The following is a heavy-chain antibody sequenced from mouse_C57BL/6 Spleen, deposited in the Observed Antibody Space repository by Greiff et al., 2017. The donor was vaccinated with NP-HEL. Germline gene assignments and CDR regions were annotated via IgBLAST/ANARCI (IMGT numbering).Heavy chain of an antibody. J-gene: IGHJ4*01. CDR1: GFTFSDYG. Sequence: DVMLVESGGGLVQPGGSLKLSCAASGFTFSDYGMAWVRQAPRKGPEWVAFISNLAYSIYYADTVTGRFTLSRENAKTTLYVEMSSLRSEDTAMYYCARQGYYGPMDYWGQGTSVTVSS. D-gene: IGHD1-2*01. V-gene: IGHV5-15*01. CDR2: ISNLAYSI. CDR3: ARQGYYGPMDY.